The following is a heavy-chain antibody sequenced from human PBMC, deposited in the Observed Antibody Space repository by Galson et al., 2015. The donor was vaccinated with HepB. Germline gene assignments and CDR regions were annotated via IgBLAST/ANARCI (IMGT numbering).Heavy chain of an antibody. J-gene: IGHJ4*02. D-gene: IGHD3-22*01. CDR3: ARVNYYDSSGYYVFDY. CDR2: IIPIFGTA. CDR1: GGTFSRYA. V-gene: IGHV1-69*13. Sequence: SVKVSCKASGGTFSRYAISWVRQAPGQGLEWMGGIIPIFGTANYAQKFQGRVTITADESTSTADMELSSLRSEDTAVYYCARVNYYDSSGYYVFDYWGQGTLVTVSS.